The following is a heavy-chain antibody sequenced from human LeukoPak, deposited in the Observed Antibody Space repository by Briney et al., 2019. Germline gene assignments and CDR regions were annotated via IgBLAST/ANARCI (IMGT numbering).Heavy chain of an antibody. CDR3: ARGKQLVREDYYYYGMDV. Sequence: PGASLRLSCAASGFTFSSYAMHWVRQAPGKGLEWVAVISYDGSNKYYADSVKGRFTISRDNSKNTLYLQMNSLRAEDTAVYYCARGKQLVREDYYYYGMDVWGKGTTVTVSS. CDR1: GFTFSSYA. D-gene: IGHD6-13*01. V-gene: IGHV3-30*04. CDR2: ISYDGSNK. J-gene: IGHJ6*04.